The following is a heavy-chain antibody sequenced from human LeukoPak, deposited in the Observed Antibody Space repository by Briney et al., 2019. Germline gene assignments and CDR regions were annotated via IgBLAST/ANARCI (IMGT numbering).Heavy chain of an antibody. V-gene: IGHV4-59*01. CDR1: GGSISSYY. CDR3: ARDQCYYDSSGYRGCWFDP. CDR2: IYYSGST. J-gene: IGHJ5*02. D-gene: IGHD3-22*01. Sequence: KTSETLSLTCTVSGGSISSYYWSWIRQPPGKGLEWIGYIYYSGSTNYNPSLKSRVTISVDTSKNQFSLKLSSVTAADTAVYYCARDQCYYDSSGYRGCWFDPWGQGTLVTVSS.